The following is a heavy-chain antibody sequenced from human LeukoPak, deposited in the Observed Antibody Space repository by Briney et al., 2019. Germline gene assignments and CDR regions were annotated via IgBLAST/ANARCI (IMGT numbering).Heavy chain of an antibody. CDR1: GYTFTSYG. CDR2: ISAYNGNT. J-gene: IGHJ4*02. CDR3: ARDYYGSGSHYKDY. V-gene: IGHV1-18*04. Sequence: ASVKVSCKASGYTFTSYGISWVRQAPGQGLEWMGWISAYNGNTNYAQKLQGRVTMTTDTSTSTAYMELRSLRSDDTAVYYCARDYYGSGSHYKDYWGQGTLVTVSS. D-gene: IGHD3-10*01.